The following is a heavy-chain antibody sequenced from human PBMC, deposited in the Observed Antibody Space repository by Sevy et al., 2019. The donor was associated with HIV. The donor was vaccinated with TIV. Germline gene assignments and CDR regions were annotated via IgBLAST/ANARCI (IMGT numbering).Heavy chain of an antibody. J-gene: IGHJ4*02. CDR1: GFTVSGNH. Sequence: GGSLRLSCAASGFTVSGNHVNWVRQAPGKGLEWVSVIYGGGSQYYADSVKGRFTISRDISKNTVYLQMNNLRAEDTAVYYCGGAGGFSYWGQGTLVTVSS. CDR2: IYGGGSQ. CDR3: GGAGGFSY. V-gene: IGHV3-53*01. D-gene: IGHD2-8*02.